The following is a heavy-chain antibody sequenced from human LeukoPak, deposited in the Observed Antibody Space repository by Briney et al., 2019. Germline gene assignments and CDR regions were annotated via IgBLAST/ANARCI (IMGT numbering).Heavy chain of an antibody. Sequence: GGSLRLSCAASGFTFSSYGMNWVRQAPGKGLEGVSGFSGSTGSTHYADSVKGRFTISRDNSRDTLSLQMNSLRGEDTAVYYCARGGMRGKISYTYYYMDVWGKGTTVTVS. V-gene: IGHV3-23*01. CDR1: GFTFSSYG. D-gene: IGHD2-2*02. CDR2: FSGSTGST. J-gene: IGHJ6*03. CDR3: ARGGMRGKISYTYYYMDV.